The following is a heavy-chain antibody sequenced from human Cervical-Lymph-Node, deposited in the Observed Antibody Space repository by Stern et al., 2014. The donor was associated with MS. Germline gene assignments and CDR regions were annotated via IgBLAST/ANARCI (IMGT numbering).Heavy chain of an antibody. CDR2: INPSDGTT. J-gene: IGHJ6*02. CDR1: GYSFTTNY. Sequence: QMQLVQSGAEVKKPGASVKVSCKASGYSFTTNYIYWVRQAPGQGLEWMGRINPSDGTTTYAQEVQGRVTMTRDMSSSTVYMDLSSLRSEDTAVYYCATEGGRWGQGTTVTVSS. CDR3: ATEGGR. V-gene: IGHV1-46*01. D-gene: IGHD3-16*01.